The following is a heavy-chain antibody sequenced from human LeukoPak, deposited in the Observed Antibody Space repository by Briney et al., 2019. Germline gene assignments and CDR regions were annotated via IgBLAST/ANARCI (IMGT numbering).Heavy chain of an antibody. J-gene: IGHJ6*03. CDR3: CTVAGTGGYYYYYMDV. D-gene: IGHD6-19*01. V-gene: IGHV3-48*03. Sequence: TGGSLRLSCAASGFTFSSYEMNWVRQAPGKGLEWVSYISSSGSTIYYADSVKGRFTISRDNAKNSLYLQMNSLRAEDTAVYYCCTVAGTGGYYYYYMDVWGKGTTVTISS. CDR2: ISSSGSTI. CDR1: GFTFSSYE.